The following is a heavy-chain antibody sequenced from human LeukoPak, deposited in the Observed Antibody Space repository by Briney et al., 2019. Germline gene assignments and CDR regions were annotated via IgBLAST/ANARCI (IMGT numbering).Heavy chain of an antibody. CDR3: ARGGYSYALRDAFDI. Sequence: SETLSLTCTVSGGSISSGGYYWSWIRQPPGKGLEWIGYIYHSGSTYYNPSLKSRVTISVDTSKNQFSLKLSSVTAADTAVYYCARGGYSYALRDAFDIWGQGTMVTVSS. CDR1: GGSISSGGYY. J-gene: IGHJ3*02. CDR2: IYHSGST. D-gene: IGHD5-18*01. V-gene: IGHV4-30-2*01.